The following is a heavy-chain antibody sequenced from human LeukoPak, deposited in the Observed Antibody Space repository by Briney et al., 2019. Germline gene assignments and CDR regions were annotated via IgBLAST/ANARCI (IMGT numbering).Heavy chain of an antibody. CDR3: ARDSLAPHGATEH. J-gene: IGHJ4*02. V-gene: IGHV3-21*01. CDR2: ISSSSSYI. CDR1: GFTFSSYS. D-gene: IGHD4-17*01. Sequence: PGGSLRLSCAASGFTFSSYSMNWVRQAPGKGLEWVSSISSSSSYIYYADSVKGRFTISRDNAKNSLYLQMNSLRAEDTAVYYCARDSLAPHGATEHWGQGTLVTVSS.